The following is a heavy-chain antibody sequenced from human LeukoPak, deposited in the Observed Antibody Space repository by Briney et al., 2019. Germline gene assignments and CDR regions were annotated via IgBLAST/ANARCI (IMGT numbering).Heavy chain of an antibody. CDR3: TRPPPYCSSTSCYRS. CDR2: IRSKANSYAT. D-gene: IGHD2-2*01. J-gene: IGHJ5*02. V-gene: IGHV3-73*01. Sequence: GGSLKLSCAASGFTFSGSAMHWVRQASGKGLEWVGRIRSKANSYATAYAASVKGRFTIYRDDSKNTAYLQMNSLKTEDTAVYYCTRPPPYCSSTSCYRSWGQGTLVTVSS. CDR1: GFTFSGSA.